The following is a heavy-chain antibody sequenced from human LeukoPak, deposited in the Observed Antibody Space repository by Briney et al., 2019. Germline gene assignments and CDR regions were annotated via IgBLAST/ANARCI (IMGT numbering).Heavy chain of an antibody. D-gene: IGHD5-18*01. CDR1: GYTFTSYD. CDR3: ARSGYSYGYDYYYYGMDV. Sequence: ASVKVSCKASGYTFTSYDINWVRQATGQGLEWMGRMNPNSGNTGYAQKFQGRVTMTRNTSISTAYMELSSLRSEDTAVYYCARSGYSYGYDYYYYGMDVWGQGTTVTVSS. J-gene: IGHJ6*02. V-gene: IGHV1-8*01. CDR2: MNPNSGNT.